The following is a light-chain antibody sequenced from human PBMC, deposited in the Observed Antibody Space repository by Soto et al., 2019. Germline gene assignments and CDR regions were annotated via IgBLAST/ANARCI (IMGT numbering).Light chain of an antibody. CDR1: QGISSY. V-gene: IGKV1-9*01. CDR2: AAS. J-gene: IGKJ1*01. Sequence: DIELPQAPTFLSESVADRVTMTCRASQGISSYLAWYQQKPGKAPKLLIYAASTLQSGVPSRFSGSGSGTEFTLTISSLQPDDFATYYCQHYNSYSEAFGQGTKVDIK. CDR3: QHYNSYSEA.